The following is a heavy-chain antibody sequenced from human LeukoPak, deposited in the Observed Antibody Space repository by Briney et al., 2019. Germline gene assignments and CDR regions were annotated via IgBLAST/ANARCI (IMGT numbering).Heavy chain of an antibody. CDR1: GFTFSSYS. D-gene: IGHD1-26*01. V-gene: IGHV3-21*01. CDR3: ARDPARVGATDFDY. J-gene: IGHJ4*02. Sequence: PGGSLSLSCAASGFTFSSYSINWVRQAPGKGLEWVSSISSSSSYIYYADSVKGRFTISRDNAKNSLYLQMNSLRAEDTAVYYCARDPARVGATDFDYWGQGTLVTVSS. CDR2: ISSSSSYI.